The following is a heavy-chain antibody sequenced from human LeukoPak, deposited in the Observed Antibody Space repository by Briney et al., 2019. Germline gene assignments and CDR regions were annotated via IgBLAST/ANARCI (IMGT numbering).Heavy chain of an antibody. Sequence: GGSLRLSCAASGFTFSSYIMNWVRQAPGKGLEWVSSISSSSSYIYYADSVKGRFTISRDNSKSTLYLQMNNLRAEDTAVYYCAKHWSYCSTTSCFFNYYYYYMDVWGKGTTVTVSS. D-gene: IGHD2-2*01. J-gene: IGHJ6*03. V-gene: IGHV3-21*04. CDR1: GFTFSSYI. CDR3: AKHWSYCSTTSCFFNYYYYYMDV. CDR2: ISSSSSYI.